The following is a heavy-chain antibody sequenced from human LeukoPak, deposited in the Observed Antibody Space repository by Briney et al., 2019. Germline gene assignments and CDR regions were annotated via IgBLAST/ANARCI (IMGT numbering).Heavy chain of an antibody. J-gene: IGHJ6*04. CDR1: GFTFSSYG. V-gene: IGHV3-30*18. Sequence: PGRSLRLSCAASGFTFSSYGMHWVRQAPGKGLEWVAVISYDGSNKYYADSVKGRLTISRDNSKNTLYLQMNSLRAEDTAVYYCAKDSDYYGMDVWGKGTTVTVSS. CDR2: ISYDGSNK. CDR3: AKDSDYYGMDV.